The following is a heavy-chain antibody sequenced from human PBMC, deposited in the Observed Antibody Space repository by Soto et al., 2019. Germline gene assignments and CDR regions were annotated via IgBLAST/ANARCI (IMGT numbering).Heavy chain of an antibody. J-gene: IGHJ5*02. CDR1: GFTFSSYS. CDR2: ISSSSSTI. V-gene: IGHV3-48*01. CDR3: ARDDYVPLRSPNWFDP. Sequence: GGSLRLSCAASGFTFSSYSMNWVRQAPGKGLEWVSYISSSSSTIYYADSVKGRFTISRDNAKNSLYLQMNSLRAEDTAVYYCARDDYVPLRSPNWFDPWGQGTLVTVSS. D-gene: IGHD3-3*01.